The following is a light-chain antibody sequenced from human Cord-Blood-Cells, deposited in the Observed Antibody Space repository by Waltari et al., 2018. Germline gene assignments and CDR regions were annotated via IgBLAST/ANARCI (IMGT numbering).Light chain of an antibody. Sequence: QSALTQPASVSGSPGQSITISCTGTSSDLGGYNYVSWYQQHPGKAPKLMMYDVSNRPSGVSNGFSGSRSGSTASLTISGLQAEDEADYSCSSYPSSITLVFGGGTKLAV. CDR2: DVS. CDR3: SSYPSSITLV. J-gene: IGLJ2*01. V-gene: IGLV2-14*01. CDR1: SSDLGGYNY.